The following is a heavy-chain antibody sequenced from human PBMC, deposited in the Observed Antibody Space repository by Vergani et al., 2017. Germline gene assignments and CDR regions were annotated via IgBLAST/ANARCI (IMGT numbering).Heavy chain of an antibody. CDR2: INWNSDSI. V-gene: IGHV3-9*01. Sequence: EVQLVESGGGLVQPGRSLRLSCAASGFTFDDYAMHWVRQAPGKGLEWVSGINWNSDSIAYADSVKGRFTISRDNAKNSLYLQMNSLRAEDTALYYCVNDIAASGNYWYPHLWVRGTLVAVSS. CDR1: GFTFDDYA. J-gene: IGHJ2*01. D-gene: IGHD6-13*01. CDR3: VNDIAASGNYWYPHL.